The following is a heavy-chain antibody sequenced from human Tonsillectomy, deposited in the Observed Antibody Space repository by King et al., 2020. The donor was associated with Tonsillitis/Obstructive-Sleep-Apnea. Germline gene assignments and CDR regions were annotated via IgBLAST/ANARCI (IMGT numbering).Heavy chain of an antibody. CDR1: GGSISSSSYY. CDR3: AGLAYSSGGFDY. V-gene: IGHV4-39*01. CDR2: IYYSGST. D-gene: IGHD6-19*01. Sequence: QLQESGPGLVKPSETLSLTCTVSGGSISSSSYYWGWIRQPPGKGLEWIGSIYYSGSTYYNPSLKSRVTISVDTSKNQFSLKLSSVTAADTAVYYCAGLAYSSGGFDYWGQGTLVTVSS. J-gene: IGHJ4*02.